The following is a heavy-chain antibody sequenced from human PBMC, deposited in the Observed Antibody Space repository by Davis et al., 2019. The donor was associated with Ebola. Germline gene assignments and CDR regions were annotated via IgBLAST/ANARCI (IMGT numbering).Heavy chain of an antibody. CDR1: GFSLSPSGMC. V-gene: IGHV2-70*12. Sequence: SGPTLVKPTQTLTLTCTFSGFSLSPSGMCVSWIRQPPGKALEWLALIDWDDDKYYSTSLKTRLTISKDTSKNQVVLTMTNMDPVDTATYYCAHRPLLGYCSGGSCYRRYYFDYWGQGTLVTVSS. CDR3: AHRPLLGYCSGGSCYRRYYFDY. J-gene: IGHJ4*02. CDR2: IDWDDDK. D-gene: IGHD2-15*01.